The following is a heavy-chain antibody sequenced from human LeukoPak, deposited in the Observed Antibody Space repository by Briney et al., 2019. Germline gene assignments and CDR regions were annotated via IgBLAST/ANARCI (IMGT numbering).Heavy chain of an antibody. Sequence: ASVKVSCKASGYTFTANGISWLGRAPEQGLRWRGWISAYNGNTNYAQSLQGRVTMTTDTSTSTAYMELRSLRSDDTAVYYCARVLWFGEFIDYWGQGTLVTVSS. CDR1: GYTFTANG. V-gene: IGHV1-18*01. CDR3: ARVLWFGEFIDY. CDR2: ISAYNGNT. J-gene: IGHJ4*02. D-gene: IGHD3-10*01.